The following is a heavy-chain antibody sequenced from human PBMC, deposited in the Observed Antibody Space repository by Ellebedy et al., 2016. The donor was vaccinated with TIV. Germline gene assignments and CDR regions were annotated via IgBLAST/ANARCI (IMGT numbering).Heavy chain of an antibody. CDR3: ARGTGTTGTSFDY. CDR1: GYIFTDYY. V-gene: IGHV1-2*04. J-gene: IGHJ4*02. Sequence: AASVKVSCKASGYIFTDYYLHWVRQLPGQGLEWMGWFSPKNNDRKYAQKFEGCVTMSRDTSISTAYMEVSRLRPDDTAVYYCARGTGTTGTSFDYWGQGALVIVSS. CDR2: FSPKNNDR. D-gene: IGHD1-1*01.